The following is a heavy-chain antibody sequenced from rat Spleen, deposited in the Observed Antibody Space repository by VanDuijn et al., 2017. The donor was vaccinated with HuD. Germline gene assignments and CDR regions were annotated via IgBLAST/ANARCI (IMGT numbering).Heavy chain of an antibody. CDR2: ISNARGIT. J-gene: IGHJ2*01. Sequence: EVQLVESGGGLVQPGRSLKLSCVASGFTFNNYWMTWIRQAPGMGLEWVASISNARGITYYADPVKGRFTISRDIANSTLYLRMNSLRSEDTATYYCTREGDYWGQGVMVTVSS. CDR1: GFTFNNYW. V-gene: IGHV5-31*01. CDR3: TREGDY.